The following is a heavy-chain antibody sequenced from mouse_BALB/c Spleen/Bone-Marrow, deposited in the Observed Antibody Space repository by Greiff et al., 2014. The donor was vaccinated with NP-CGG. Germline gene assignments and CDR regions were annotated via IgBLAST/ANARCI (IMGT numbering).Heavy chain of an antibody. CDR1: GFTFTDYY. Sequence: VQLKESGGGLVQPGGSLRLSCATSGFTFTDYYMNWVRQPPGKALEWLGSIRNKANGYTTECSASVKGRFTISRDNSQNILYLQMNTLRAEDSATYYCARDKGRVFFDYWGQGTTLTVSS. CDR2: IRNKANGYTT. CDR3: ARDKGRVFFDY. V-gene: IGHV7-3*02. J-gene: IGHJ2*01.